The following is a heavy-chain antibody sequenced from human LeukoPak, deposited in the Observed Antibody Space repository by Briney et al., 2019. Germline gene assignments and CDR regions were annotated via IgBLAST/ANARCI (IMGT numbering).Heavy chain of an antibody. V-gene: IGHV4-59*01. D-gene: IGHD3-10*01. CDR3: ARDRNYYGSGSYYFLHGMDV. J-gene: IGHJ6*02. Sequence: SETLSLTCTVSGGSISRNYWSWIRQPPGKGLEWIGYIYYSGSTNYNPSLKSRVTISVDTSKNQFSLKLSSVTAADTAVYYCARDRNYYGSGSYYFLHGMDVWGQGTTVTVSS. CDR1: GGSISRNY. CDR2: IYYSGST.